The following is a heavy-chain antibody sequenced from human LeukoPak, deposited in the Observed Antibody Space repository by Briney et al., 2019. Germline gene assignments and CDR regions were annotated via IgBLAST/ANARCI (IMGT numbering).Heavy chain of an antibody. Sequence: PGGSLRLSCAASGFTFDDYGMSWVHQAPGKGLEWVSGINWNGGSIGYADSVKGRFTISRDNAKNSLYLQMNSLRAEDTAFYYCARDTVATYGFDYWGQGTLVTVSS. CDR1: GFTFDDYG. CDR2: INWNGGSI. J-gene: IGHJ4*02. CDR3: ARDTVATYGFDY. V-gene: IGHV3-20*04. D-gene: IGHD5-12*01.